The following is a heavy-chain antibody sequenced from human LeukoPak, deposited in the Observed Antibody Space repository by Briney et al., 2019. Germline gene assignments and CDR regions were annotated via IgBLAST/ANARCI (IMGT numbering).Heavy chain of an antibody. V-gene: IGHV3-49*04. CDR2: IRTKDYGGTT. CDR1: GFNFGDYA. J-gene: IGHJ4*02. Sequence: PGGSLRLSCTASGFNFGDYAMSWVRQAPGKGLEWVGFIRTKDYGGTTEYAASVKGRFTISRDDSKSVAYLQMNSLKTEDTAVYYCTRREVVGANPHYWGQGTLVTVSS. D-gene: IGHD1-26*01. CDR3: TRREVVGANPHY.